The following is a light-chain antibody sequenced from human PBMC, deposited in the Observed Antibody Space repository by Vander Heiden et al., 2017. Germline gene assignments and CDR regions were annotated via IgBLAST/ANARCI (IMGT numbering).Light chain of an antibody. CDR1: STDVGANDY. Sequence: QSALTPPPSASGALGQSVTVSCTGTSTDVGANDYVSWYQQHPAEAPNLIIFDVTRRPSGVPNRFAGSKAGNTASLTISGLQAEDEADYYCGSYAGNHYVVFGGGTKLTVL. V-gene: IGLV2-11*01. CDR3: GSYAGNHYVV. CDR2: DVT. J-gene: IGLJ2*01.